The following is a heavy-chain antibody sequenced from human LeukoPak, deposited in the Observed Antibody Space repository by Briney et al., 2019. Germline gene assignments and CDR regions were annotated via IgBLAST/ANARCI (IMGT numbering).Heavy chain of an antibody. CDR3: ARETGGLIYYYYYMDV. V-gene: IGHV3-20*04. D-gene: IGHD1-14*01. CDR2: INWNGGST. Sequence: GGSLRLSCAASGFTFDDYGMSWVRQAPGKGLEWVSGINWNGGSTGYADSVKGRFTISRDNAKNSLYLQMNSLRAEDTALYYCARETGGLIYYYYYMDVWGKGTTVTVSS. J-gene: IGHJ6*03. CDR1: GFTFDDYG.